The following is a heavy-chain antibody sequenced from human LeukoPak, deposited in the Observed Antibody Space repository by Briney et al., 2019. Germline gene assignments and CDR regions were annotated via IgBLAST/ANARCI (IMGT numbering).Heavy chain of an antibody. CDR1: GFTFSNYW. Sequence: PGGSLRLSCAASGFTFSNYWMSWVRQAPGKGLEWVANIKEDGSEKYYMDSVKGRFTISRDHTKNSLFLQMNSLRADDTAVYYCAKDSAAPISITMVRGRWYFDYWGQGTLVTVSS. V-gene: IGHV3-7*01. D-gene: IGHD3-10*01. CDR2: IKEDGSEK. J-gene: IGHJ4*02. CDR3: AKDSAAPISITMVRGRWYFDY.